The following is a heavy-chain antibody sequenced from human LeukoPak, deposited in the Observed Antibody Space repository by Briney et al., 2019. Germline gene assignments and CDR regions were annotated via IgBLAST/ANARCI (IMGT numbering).Heavy chain of an antibody. J-gene: IGHJ6*02. D-gene: IGHD2-2*03. Sequence: GGSLRLSCVASGFTFSSYAMSWVRQAPGKGLEWVANIKQDGSEKYYVDSVKGRFTISRDNAKNSLYLQMNSLRAEDTAVYYCARDGYCSSTSCPTYYYYGMDVWGQGTTVTVSS. CDR2: IKQDGSEK. CDR1: GFTFSSYA. V-gene: IGHV3-7*03. CDR3: ARDGYCSSTSCPTYYYYGMDV.